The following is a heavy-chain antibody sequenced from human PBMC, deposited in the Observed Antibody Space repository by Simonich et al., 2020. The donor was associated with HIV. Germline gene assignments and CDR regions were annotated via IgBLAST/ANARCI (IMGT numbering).Heavy chain of an antibody. Sequence: VQVVESGGGLVQPGGSLRLSCAASGFTFSDHYMDWVRQAPSKLWKWVVRTSNKANSYTTEDAASGKDRFTISRDDSKKSLYLQMNSLNTEDTAVYYCARGGRVVITENAFDIWGQGTMVTVSS. J-gene: IGHJ3*02. CDR3: ARGGRVVITENAFDI. D-gene: IGHD3-22*01. CDR1: GFTFSDHY. V-gene: IGHV3-72*01. CDR2: TSNKANSYTT.